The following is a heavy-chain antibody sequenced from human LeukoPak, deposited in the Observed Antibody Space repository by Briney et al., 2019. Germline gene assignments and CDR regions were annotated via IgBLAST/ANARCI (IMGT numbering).Heavy chain of an antibody. CDR1: GGSISSYY. CDR3: ARQTGSGLFILP. J-gene: IGHJ4*02. D-gene: IGHD3/OR15-3a*01. Sequence: SETLSLTCTVSGGSISSYYWNWIRQPPGKGLEWIGYIYYSGTTNYNPSLKSRVSMSVDTSKNQFSLKLTSVTAADTAVYYCARQTGSGLFILPGGQGTLVTVSS. CDR2: IYYSGTT. V-gene: IGHV4-59*08.